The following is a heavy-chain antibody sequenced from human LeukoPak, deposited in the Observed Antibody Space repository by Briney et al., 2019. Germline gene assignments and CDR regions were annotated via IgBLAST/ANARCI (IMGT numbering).Heavy chain of an antibody. V-gene: IGHV3-74*01. CDR1: GFTFSRYW. J-gene: IGHJ4*02. CDR3: ARDLDDENYFDY. D-gene: IGHD1-1*01. Sequence: GGSLRPSCEASGFTFSRYWMHWVRQAPGKGLVWVSRINSDGSRTTYADSVRGRFTISRDNAKNTLYLQMNSLRAEDTAVYYCARDLDDENYFDYWGQGTLVTVSS. CDR2: INSDGSRT.